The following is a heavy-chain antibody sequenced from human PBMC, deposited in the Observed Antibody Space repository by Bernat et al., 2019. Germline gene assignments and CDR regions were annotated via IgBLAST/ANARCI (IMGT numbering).Heavy chain of an antibody. J-gene: IGHJ4*02. CDR3: ARDQRPYSGYDCYDY. CDR2: ISSSSSYI. Sequence: EVQLVESGGGLVKPGGSLRLSCAASGFTFSSYSMNWVRQAPGKGLEWVSSISSSSSYIYYADSVKGRFTISRDNAKNSLYLQMNSLRAEDTAVYYCARDQRPYSGYDCYDYWGQGTLVTVSS. D-gene: IGHD5-12*01. CDR1: GFTFSSYS. V-gene: IGHV3-21*01.